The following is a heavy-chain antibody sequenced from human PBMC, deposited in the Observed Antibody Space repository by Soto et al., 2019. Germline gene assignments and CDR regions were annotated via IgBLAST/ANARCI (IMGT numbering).Heavy chain of an antibody. V-gene: IGHV1-69*06. CDR3: ARAFHYDFWSGPSATYYGMDV. CDR1: GGTFSSYA. D-gene: IGHD3-3*01. J-gene: IGHJ6*02. Sequence: SVKVSCKASGGTFSSYAISWVRQAPGQGLEWMGGIIPIFGTANYAQKFQGRVTITADKSTSTAYMELSSLRSEDTAVYYCARAFHYDFWSGPSATYYGMDVWGQGTTVTVSS. CDR2: IIPIFGTA.